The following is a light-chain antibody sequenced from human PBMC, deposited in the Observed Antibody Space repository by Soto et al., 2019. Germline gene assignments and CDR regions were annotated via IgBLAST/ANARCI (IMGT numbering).Light chain of an antibody. V-gene: IGLV2-14*01. CDR2: EVR. Sequence: QSALTQPASVSGSPGQSITISCTGTSSDVGGYNYVSWYQQHPGKAPKVILYEVRNRPSGVSSRFSGAKSGNTASLTISGLQAEDEADYYCSSFSSTTTLVVFGGGTKVTVL. CDR3: SSFSSTTTLVV. J-gene: IGLJ3*02. CDR1: SSDVGGYNY.